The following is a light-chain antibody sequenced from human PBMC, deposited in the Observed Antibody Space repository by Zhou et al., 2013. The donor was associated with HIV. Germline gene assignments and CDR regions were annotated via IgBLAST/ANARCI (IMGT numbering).Light chain of an antibody. CDR1: QSLGGW. CDR2: KTS. CDR3: QQYNDYPS. J-gene: IGKJ4*01. V-gene: IGKV1-5*03. Sequence: DIQMTQSPSTLSASVGDRVTITCRASQSLGGWLAWYQQKPGKVPKLLIYKTSNLESGVPSRFSGGGFGTEFSLTINSLQPDDFATYYCQQYNDYPSFGGG.